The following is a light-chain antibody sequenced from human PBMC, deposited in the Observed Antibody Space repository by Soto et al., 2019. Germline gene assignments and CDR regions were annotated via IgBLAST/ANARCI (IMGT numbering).Light chain of an antibody. CDR3: SSYAGGINLEV. Sequence: QSALTQPASVSGSPGQSITISCTGTSRDVGGYNYVSWYQHRPGEVPKLIIYDVGNRPSGVSDRFSGSKSGNTASLTVSGLQAEDEADYYCSSYAGGINLEVFGTGTKVTVL. CDR1: SRDVGGYNY. V-gene: IGLV2-14*03. CDR2: DVG. J-gene: IGLJ1*01.